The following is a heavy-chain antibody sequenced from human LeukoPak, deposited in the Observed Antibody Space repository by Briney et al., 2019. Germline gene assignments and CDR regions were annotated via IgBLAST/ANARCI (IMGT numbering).Heavy chain of an antibody. V-gene: IGHV3-13*05. D-gene: IGHD3-22*01. CDR2: IGTAGDP. J-gene: IGHJ4*02. CDR1: GFTFSNYD. Sequence: PGGSLRLSCAASGFTFSNYDIHWVRQATGKGLEWVSGIGTAGDPYYTGSVKGRFTISRENAKNSLYLQMNSLRAEDTAVYYCARDPGYYDSSGYPNWGQGILVTVSS. CDR3: ARDPGYYDSSGYPN.